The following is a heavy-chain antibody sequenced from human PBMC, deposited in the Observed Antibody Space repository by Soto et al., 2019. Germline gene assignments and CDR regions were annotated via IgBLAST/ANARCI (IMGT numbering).Heavy chain of an antibody. CDR2: ISGSGGST. Sequence: PGGSLRLSCAASGFTFSSYAMSWVRQAPGKGLEWVSVISGSGGSTYYADSVKGRFTISRDNSKNTLYLQMNSLRAEYTAVYYCAKALRLVIFFDYWGQGTLVTVSS. V-gene: IGHV3-23*01. CDR1: GFTFSSYA. CDR3: AKALRLVIFFDY. D-gene: IGHD3-9*01. J-gene: IGHJ4*02.